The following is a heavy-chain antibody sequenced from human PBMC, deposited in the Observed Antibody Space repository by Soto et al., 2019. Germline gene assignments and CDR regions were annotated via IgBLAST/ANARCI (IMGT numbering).Heavy chain of an antibody. CDR1: GGSISSGGYY. CDR2: IYYSGST. D-gene: IGHD3-10*01. J-gene: IGHJ6*02. V-gene: IGHV4-31*03. Sequence: SETLSLTCTVSGGSISSGGYYWSWIRQHPGKGLEWIGYIYYSGSTYYNPSLKSRVTISVDTSKNQFSLKLSSVTAADTAVYYCARDKFGELDYYYYGMDVWGQGTTVT. CDR3: ARDKFGELDYYYYGMDV.